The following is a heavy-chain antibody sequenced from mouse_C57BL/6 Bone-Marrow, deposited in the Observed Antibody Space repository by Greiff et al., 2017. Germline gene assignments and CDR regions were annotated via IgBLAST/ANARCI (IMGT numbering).Heavy chain of an antibody. J-gene: IGHJ3*01. CDR2: RWSGGST. CDR1: GFSLTSYG. V-gene: IGHV2-2*01. Sequence: VQLQQSGPGLVQPSQSLSLTCPVSGFSLTSYGVHWVRQSPGKGLEWLGVRWSGGSTDYNAAFMSRLSISKGNSKSHVFFKMNRLQADDTAIYYCARMGFSFAYWGQGTLVTVSA. CDR3: ARMGFSFAY.